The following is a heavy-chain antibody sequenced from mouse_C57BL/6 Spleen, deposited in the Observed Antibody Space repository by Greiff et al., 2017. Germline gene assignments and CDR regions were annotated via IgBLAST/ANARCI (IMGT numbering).Heavy chain of an antibody. D-gene: IGHD3-3*01. CDR2: IRNKANGYTT. CDR3: ARGGTLDY. CDR1: GFTFTDYY. Sequence: EVKLMESGGGLVQPGGSLSLSCAASGFTFTDYYMSWVRQPPGTALEWLGFIRNKANGYTTEYSASVKGRFTISRDNSQSILYLQMNALRAEDSATYYCARGGTLDYWGQGTTLTVSS. J-gene: IGHJ2*01. V-gene: IGHV7-3*01.